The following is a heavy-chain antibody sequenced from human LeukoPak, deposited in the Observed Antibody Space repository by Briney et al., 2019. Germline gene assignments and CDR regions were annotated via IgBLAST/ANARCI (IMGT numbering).Heavy chain of an antibody. J-gene: IGHJ4*02. D-gene: IGHD4-11*01. CDR1: GFTSSSYW. CDR2: INNDGSSA. V-gene: IGHV3-74*01. CDR3: TTVHGRYSNYDYFDY. Sequence: GGSLRLSCAASGFTSSSYWMHWVRQTPGKGLIYISRINNDGSSANYADSVRGRFTISRDNAENTLYLQMNSLKTEDTAVYYCTTVHGRYSNYDYFDYWGQGTLVTVSS.